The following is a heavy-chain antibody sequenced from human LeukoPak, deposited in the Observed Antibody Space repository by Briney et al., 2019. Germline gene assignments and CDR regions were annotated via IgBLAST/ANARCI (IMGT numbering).Heavy chain of an antibody. D-gene: IGHD3-10*01. V-gene: IGHV4-34*01. Sequence: SETLSLTCGVSSEFFSGYYWGWIRQPPGQGLERIGDINDSGTTKSNPTLKMRVTISIDTSKNQFSLKVKSVTAADTAVYYCARSPSMVRGVGVSDYWGQGTLVTVSS. CDR1: SEFFSGYY. J-gene: IGHJ4*02. CDR3: ARSPSMVRGVGVSDY. CDR2: INDSGTT.